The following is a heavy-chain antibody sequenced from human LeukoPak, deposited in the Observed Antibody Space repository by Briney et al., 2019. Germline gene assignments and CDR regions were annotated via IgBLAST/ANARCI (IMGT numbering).Heavy chain of an antibody. D-gene: IGHD3-10*01. CDR3: ARGGYYGSGNDFRFDP. CDR2: IYYSGST. V-gene: IGHV4-59*01. J-gene: IGHJ5*02. CDR1: GGSISSYY. Sequence: PSETLSLTCTVSGGSISSYYWSWIRQPPGKGLDWIGYIYYSGSTNYKPSLKSRVTISVDTSKNQFSLKLSSVTAADTAVYYCARGGYYGSGNDFRFDPWGQGTLVTVSS.